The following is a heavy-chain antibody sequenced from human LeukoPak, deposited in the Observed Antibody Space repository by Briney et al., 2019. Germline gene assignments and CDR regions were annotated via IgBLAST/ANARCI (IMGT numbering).Heavy chain of an antibody. V-gene: IGHV3-53*01. J-gene: IGHJ4*02. D-gene: IGHD2-15*01. CDR1: GFTVSSNY. CDR2: IYSGGST. Sequence: GGSLGLSCAASGFTVSSNYMSWVRQAPGKGLEWVSVIYSGGSTYYADSVKGRFTISRDNAKNSLYLQINSLRAEDTAVYYCARDGDIVVMDYWGQGTLVTVSS. CDR3: ARDGDIVVMDY.